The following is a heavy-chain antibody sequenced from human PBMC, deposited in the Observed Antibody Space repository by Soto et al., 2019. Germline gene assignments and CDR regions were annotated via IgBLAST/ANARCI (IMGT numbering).Heavy chain of an antibody. D-gene: IGHD6-13*01. V-gene: IGHV5-51*01. J-gene: IGHJ4*02. CDR1: RYSFTDYW. CDR3: ASHTNSWYYFDH. Sequence: EVQLVQSGAEVKKPGESLKISCKAFRYSFTDYWIGWVRQMPGKGLEWMGFIYPGDSDTRYSPSFQGQVTISADKSISTAYLQWSSLKASDCAIYFCASHTNSWYYFDHWGQGTVVTVSS. CDR2: IYPGDSDT.